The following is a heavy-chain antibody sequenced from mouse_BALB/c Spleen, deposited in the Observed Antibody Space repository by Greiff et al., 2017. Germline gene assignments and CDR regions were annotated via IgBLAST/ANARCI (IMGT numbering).Heavy chain of an antibody. CDR3: ARSNYRYDIAY. J-gene: IGHJ3*01. V-gene: IGHV5-17*02. CDR1: GFTFSSFG. Sequence: EVQLVESGGGLVQPGGSRKLSCAASGFTFSSFGMHWVRQAPEKGLEWVAYISSGSSTIYYADTVKGRFTISRDNPKNTLFLQMTSLRSEDTAMYYCARSNYRYDIAYWGQGTLVTVSA. CDR2: ISSGSSTI. D-gene: IGHD2-14*01.